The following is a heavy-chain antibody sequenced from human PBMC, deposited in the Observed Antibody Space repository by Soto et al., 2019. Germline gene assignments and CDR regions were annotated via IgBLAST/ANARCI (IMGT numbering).Heavy chain of an antibody. CDR3: ARGSTDSYPGSRIFEF. V-gene: IGHV3-23*01. CDR2: ITATGGDA. Sequence: GWSLRLSCVASGLTFGSRAMSWVRKAPGEGLQWVSTITATGGDAKYAESVRGRFVISRDKSKKILYLQMTSLTAEDSAMYFCARGSTDSYPGSRIFEFWGRGTLVTVSS. D-gene: IGHD3-10*01. CDR1: GLTFGSRA. J-gene: IGHJ4*01.